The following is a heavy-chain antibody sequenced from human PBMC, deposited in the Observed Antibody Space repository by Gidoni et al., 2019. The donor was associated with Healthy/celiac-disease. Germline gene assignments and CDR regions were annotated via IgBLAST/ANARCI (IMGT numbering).Heavy chain of an antibody. J-gene: IGHJ4*02. V-gene: IGHV3-64D*06. CDR1: GVTFSSYA. Sequence: EVQLVESGGGLVQPGGSLRRSCSASGVTFSSYAMHWVPQAPGKGLEYVSAISSNGGSTYYADSVKGRFTISRDNSKNTLYLQMSSLRAEDTAVYYCVTSKYYYDSSGYYYFDYWGQGTLVTVSS. CDR2: ISSNGGST. CDR3: VTSKYYYDSSGYYYFDY. D-gene: IGHD3-22*01.